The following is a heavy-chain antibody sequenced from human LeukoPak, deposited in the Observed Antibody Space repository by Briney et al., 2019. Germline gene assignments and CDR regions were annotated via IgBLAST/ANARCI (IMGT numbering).Heavy chain of an antibody. CDR3: ARGGNVGLSY. D-gene: IGHD1-26*01. CDR2: SNHSGST. Sequence: ADPVSLLCGLCGRPHSLYHERGTRHPPGKGLEWIGESNHSGSTNYNPSLKSRVNISVDTSKNQFSLKLSSVTAADTAVYYCARGGNVGLSYWGQGTLVTVSS. V-gene: IGHV4-34*01. J-gene: IGHJ4*02. CDR1: GRPHSLYH.